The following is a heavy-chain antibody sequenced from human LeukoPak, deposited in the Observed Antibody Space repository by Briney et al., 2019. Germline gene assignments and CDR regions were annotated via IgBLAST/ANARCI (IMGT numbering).Heavy chain of an antibody. D-gene: IGHD2-15*01. J-gene: IGHJ4*02. CDR2: ISNNGGYT. CDR3: AKQLGYCSDGSCYFPY. Sequence: GGSRRLSCAVSGFTLTNHGVSWVRQAPGKGLEWVSAISNNGGYTYYADSVQGRFTISRDNSKSTLCLQMNSLRAEDTAVYYCAKQLGYCSDGSCYFPYWGRGTLVTVSS. CDR1: GFTLTNHG. V-gene: IGHV3-23*01.